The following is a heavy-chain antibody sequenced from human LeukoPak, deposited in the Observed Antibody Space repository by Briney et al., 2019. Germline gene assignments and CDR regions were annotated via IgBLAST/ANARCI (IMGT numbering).Heavy chain of an antibody. CDR3: RANILTAYYVDY. CDR1: GFTFSSYA. J-gene: IGHJ4*02. D-gene: IGHD3-9*01. CDR2: ISGSGGST. V-gene: IGHV3-23*01. Sequence: GGSLRLSCAASGFTFSSYAMSWVRQAPGKGLEWVSAISGSGGSTYYADSVKGRFTISRDNSKNMLYLQMNSLRAEDTAVYYCRANILTAYYVDYWGQGILVTVSS.